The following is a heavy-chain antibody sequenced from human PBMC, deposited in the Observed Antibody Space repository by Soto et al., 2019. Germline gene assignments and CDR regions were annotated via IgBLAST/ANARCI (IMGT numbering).Heavy chain of an antibody. CDR2: ISSSSSYI. CDR1: GFTFSSYS. D-gene: IGHD4-17*01. J-gene: IGHJ6*02. Sequence: GGSLRLSCAASGFTFSSYSMNWVRQAPGKGLEWVSSISSSSSYIYYADSVKGRFTTSRDNAKNSLYLQMNSLRAEDTAVYYCARDLWSTVTSLYYYGMDVWGQGTTVTVSS. V-gene: IGHV3-21*01. CDR3: ARDLWSTVTSLYYYGMDV.